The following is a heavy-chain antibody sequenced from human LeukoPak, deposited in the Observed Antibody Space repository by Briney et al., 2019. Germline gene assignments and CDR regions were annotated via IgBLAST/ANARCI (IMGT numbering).Heavy chain of an antibody. CDR2: MNPNSGNT. D-gene: IGHD3-9*01. Sequence: GASVKVSCKASGYTFTSYDINWVRRATGQGLEWMGWMNPNSGNTGYAQKFQGRVTMTRNTSISTAYMELSSLRSEDTAVYYCARGVTYYDILTGYFSPSGGPFDYWGQGTLVTVSS. V-gene: IGHV1-8*01. CDR1: GYTFTSYD. J-gene: IGHJ4*02. CDR3: ARGVTYYDILTGYFSPSGGPFDY.